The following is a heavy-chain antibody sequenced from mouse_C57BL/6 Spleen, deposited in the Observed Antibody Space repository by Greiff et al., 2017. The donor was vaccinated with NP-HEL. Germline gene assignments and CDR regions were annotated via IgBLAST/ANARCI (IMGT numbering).Heavy chain of an antibody. Sequence: VQLQQSGPELVKPGASVKISCKASGYAFSSSWMNWVKQRPGKGLEWIGRIYPGDGDTNYNGKVKGKATLTADKSSSTAYMQRSSLTSEDSAVYFCARGNYGNHGYFDVWGTGTTVTVSS. CDR3: ARGNYGNHGYFDV. CDR1: GYAFSSSW. D-gene: IGHD2-1*01. J-gene: IGHJ1*03. CDR2: IYPGDGDT. V-gene: IGHV1-82*01.